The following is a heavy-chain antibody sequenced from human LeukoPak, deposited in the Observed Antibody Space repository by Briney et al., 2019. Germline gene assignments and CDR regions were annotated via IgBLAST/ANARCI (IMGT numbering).Heavy chain of an antibody. CDR1: GYTFTTYY. Sequence: EASVTVSCTASGYTFTTYYMHWVRQAPGQGLEWMGIINPSSGSTTYAQSFQGRVTMTRDTSTTTVYMELSSLRSEDTAVYYCARGRIPATRSYFDYWGQGTLVTVSS. V-gene: IGHV1-46*01. J-gene: IGHJ4*02. D-gene: IGHD6-13*01. CDR2: INPSSGST. CDR3: ARGRIPATRSYFDY.